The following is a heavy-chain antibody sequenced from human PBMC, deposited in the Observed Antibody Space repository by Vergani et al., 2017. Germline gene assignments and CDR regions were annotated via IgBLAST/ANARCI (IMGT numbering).Heavy chain of an antibody. J-gene: IGHJ3*02. CDR2: IYSGGST. CDR1: GFTVSSNY. V-gene: IGHV3-53*01. Sequence: EVQLVESGGGLIQTGGSLRLSCAASGFTVSSNYMSWVRQAPGKGLEWVSVIYSGGSTYYADSVKGRFTISRDNPKNTLYLQMNSLRAEDTAVYYCARVLRSNDAFDIWGQGTMVTVSS. CDR3: ARVLRSNDAFDI.